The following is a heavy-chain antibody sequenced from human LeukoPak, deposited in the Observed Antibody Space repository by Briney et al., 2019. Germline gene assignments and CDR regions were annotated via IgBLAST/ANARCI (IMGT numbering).Heavy chain of an antibody. D-gene: IGHD3-3*02. CDR3: ARGQPHFWGGYYSPYGMDV. V-gene: IGHV4-34*01. CDR1: GGTFSSYY. J-gene: IGHJ6*02. CDR2: INHSGST. Sequence: TSETLSLTCAVYGGTFSSYYWSWIRQPPGKGLEWIGEINHSGSTNYNPSLMSGRTTSVSASKNQFPLKLITVTTADAAADYYARGQPHFWGGYYSPYGMDVWGQGTTVTVSS.